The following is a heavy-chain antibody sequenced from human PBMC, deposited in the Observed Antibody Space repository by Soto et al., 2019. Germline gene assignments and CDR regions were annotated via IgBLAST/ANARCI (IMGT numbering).Heavy chain of an antibody. Sequence: QVQLVESGGGVVQPGRSLRLSCAASGFTFSTYGMHWVRQAPGKGLDWVAVISYDGSNKYYADSVKGRFTISRDNSKNPLYLQMNSLRAEDTAVYYCAKDGGSGWLYWYFDLWGRGTLVTVSS. CDR2: ISYDGSNK. D-gene: IGHD6-19*01. CDR3: AKDGGSGWLYWYFDL. CDR1: GFTFSTYG. J-gene: IGHJ2*01. V-gene: IGHV3-30*18.